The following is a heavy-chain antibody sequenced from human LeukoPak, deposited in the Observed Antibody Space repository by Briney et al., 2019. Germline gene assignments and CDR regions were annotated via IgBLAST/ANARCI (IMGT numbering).Heavy chain of an antibody. Sequence: GGSLRLSCAASGFTFDDYGMSWVRQASGKGLEWVSGINWNGGSTGYADSVKGRFTISRDNAKNSLYLQMTSLRAEDTALYYCARDPGPYYDILTGYNPYYFVYWGQGTLVTVSS. CDR2: INWNGGST. V-gene: IGHV3-20*04. J-gene: IGHJ4*02. CDR1: GFTFDDYG. CDR3: ARDPGPYYDILTGYNPYYFVY. D-gene: IGHD3-9*01.